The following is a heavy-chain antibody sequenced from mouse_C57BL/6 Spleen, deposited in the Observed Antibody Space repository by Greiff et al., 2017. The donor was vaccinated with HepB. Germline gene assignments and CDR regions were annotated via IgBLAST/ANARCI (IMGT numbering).Heavy chain of an antibody. CDR2: IDPSDSYT. D-gene: IGHD1-1*01. Sequence: QVQLQQPGAELVKPGASVKLSCKASGYTFTSYWMQWVKQRPGQGLEWIGEIDPSDSYTNYNQKFKGKATLTVETSSSTAYMQLSSLTSEDSAVYYCARTVVYFDYWGQGTTLTVSS. V-gene: IGHV1-50*01. CDR3: ARTVVYFDY. J-gene: IGHJ2*01. CDR1: GYTFTSYW.